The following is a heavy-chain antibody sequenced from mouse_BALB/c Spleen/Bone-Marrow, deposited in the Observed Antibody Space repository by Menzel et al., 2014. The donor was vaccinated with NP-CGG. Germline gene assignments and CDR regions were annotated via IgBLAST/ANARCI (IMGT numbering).Heavy chain of an antibody. CDR3: ARALYYYGSSYYTMDY. D-gene: IGHD1-1*01. CDR1: GFSLTSYG. J-gene: IGHJ4*01. Sequence: QVQLKESGPGLVAPSQSLSIACTVSGFSLTSYGVHWVRQPPGKGLEWLGAIWAGGSTDYNSALMSRLSISKDNSKSXVFLKMNSLQTDDTAMYYCARALYYYGSSYYTMDYWGQGTSVIVSS. CDR2: IWAGGST. V-gene: IGHV2-9*02.